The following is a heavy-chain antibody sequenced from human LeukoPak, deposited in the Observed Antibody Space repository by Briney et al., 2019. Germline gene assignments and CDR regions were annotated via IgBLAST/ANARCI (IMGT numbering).Heavy chain of an antibody. D-gene: IGHD3-10*01. CDR2: INPNSGGT. J-gene: IGHJ6*02. Sequence: ASVKVSCKASGYTFTCYYMHWVRQAPGQGLEWMGWINPNSGGTNYAQKFQGRVTMTRDTSISTAYMELSRLRSDDTAVYYCARAYGPEGYYYYYGMDVWGQGTTVTVSS. V-gene: IGHV1-2*02. CDR1: GYTFTCYY. CDR3: ARAYGPEGYYYYYGMDV.